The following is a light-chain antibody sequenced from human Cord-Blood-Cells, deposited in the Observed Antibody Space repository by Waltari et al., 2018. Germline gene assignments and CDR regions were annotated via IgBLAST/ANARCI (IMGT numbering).Light chain of an antibody. CDR3: QQYGSSPFT. V-gene: IGKV3-20*01. CDR1: QSVSSSY. CDR2: GAS. J-gene: IGKJ3*01. Sequence: EIVLTQSPGTLSLSPGERATLSCRASQSVSSSYLAWYQQKPGQAPRLLIYGASSSATGIPDRFSGSGSGTDFTLTISRLEPEVFAVYYCQQYGSSPFTFGPGTKVDIK.